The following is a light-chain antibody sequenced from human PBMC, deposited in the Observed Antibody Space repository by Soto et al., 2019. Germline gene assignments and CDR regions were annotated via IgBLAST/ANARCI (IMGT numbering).Light chain of an antibody. V-gene: IGLV1-40*01. Sequence: QSVLTQPPSVSGAPGQRVTISCTGSSSNVGAGYDVHWYQQLPGTAAKLLTYGTYTRPSGVPDRFSGSKSGTSASLAITGLQAEDEVDYYCQSYDNSLSNYVFGTGTKVTVL. CDR1: SSNVGAGYD. CDR3: QSYDNSLSNYV. CDR2: GTY. J-gene: IGLJ1*01.